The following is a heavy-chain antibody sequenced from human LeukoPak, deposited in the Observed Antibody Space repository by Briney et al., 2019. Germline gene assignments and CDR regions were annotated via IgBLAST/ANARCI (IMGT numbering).Heavy chain of an antibody. CDR1: GGSISSSSYY. J-gene: IGHJ3*02. D-gene: IGHD3-3*01. CDR3: ARVPLDYDFWSALAFDI. Sequence: SETLSLTCTVSGGSISSSSYYWGWIRQPPGKGLERIGSIYYSGSTYYNPSLKSRVTISVDTSKNQFSLKLSSVTAADTAVYYCARVPLDYDFWSALAFDIWGQGTMVTVSS. CDR2: IYYSGST. V-gene: IGHV4-39*01.